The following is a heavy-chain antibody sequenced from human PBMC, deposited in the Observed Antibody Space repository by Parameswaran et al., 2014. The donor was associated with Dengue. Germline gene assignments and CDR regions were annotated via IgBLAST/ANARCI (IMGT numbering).Heavy chain of an antibody. Sequence: RWIRQPPGKGLEWIGNINYSGRTYYNPSLKSRVSISLDTSKNQFSLNLSSVTGADTAVYFCVALYAGSGYYYGANDYWGQGTLVTVSS. D-gene: IGHD3-22*01. CDR3: VALYAGSGYYYGANDY. CDR2: INYSGRT. V-gene: IGHV4-30-4*01. J-gene: IGHJ4*02.